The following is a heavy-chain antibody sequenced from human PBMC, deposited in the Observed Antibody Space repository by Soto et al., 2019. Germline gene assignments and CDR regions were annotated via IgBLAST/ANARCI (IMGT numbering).Heavy chain of an antibody. J-gene: IGHJ4*02. CDR3: ARDSVRDGYPGPRY. CDR1: GFTFSTYS. Sequence: HPGGSLRLSCAASGFTFSTYSMNWVRQAPGKGLVWVSYISSSGTTIYYADSVKGRFTISRDNAKNSLSLQMNSLRDEDTGVYYCARDSVRDGYPGPRYWGQGTLVTVSS. D-gene: IGHD5-12*01. CDR2: ISSSGTTI. V-gene: IGHV3-48*02.